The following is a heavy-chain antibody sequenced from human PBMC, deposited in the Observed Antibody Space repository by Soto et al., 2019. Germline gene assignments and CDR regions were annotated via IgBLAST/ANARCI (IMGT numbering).Heavy chain of an antibody. CDR2: IYYSGNT. CDR3: ARVYGSGSYYFDY. Sequence: QLQLQESGPGLVKPSETLSLTCTVSVDSITNAAYYWGGIRQPPGKGLDFIGIIYYSGNTYYSPSLKSRVTMSVDTSKNQFSLKLSSVSAADTSMYYCARVYGSGSYYFDYWGQGTLVTVSS. V-gene: IGHV4-39*01. CDR1: VDSITNAAYY. J-gene: IGHJ4*02. D-gene: IGHD3-10*01.